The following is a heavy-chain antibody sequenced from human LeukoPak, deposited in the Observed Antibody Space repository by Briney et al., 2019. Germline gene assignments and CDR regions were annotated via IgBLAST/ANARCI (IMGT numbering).Heavy chain of an antibody. V-gene: IGHV3-64D*06. CDR3: VKDPVVAATRGYYYGMDV. Sequence: GGSLRLSCSASGFTFSSYAMRWVRQAPGKGLEYVSAISSNGGSTYYADSVKGRFTISRDNSKNTLYLQMSSLRAEDTAVYYCVKDPVVAATRGYYYGMDVWGKGTTVTVSS. CDR2: ISSNGGST. D-gene: IGHD2-15*01. J-gene: IGHJ6*04. CDR1: GFTFSSYA.